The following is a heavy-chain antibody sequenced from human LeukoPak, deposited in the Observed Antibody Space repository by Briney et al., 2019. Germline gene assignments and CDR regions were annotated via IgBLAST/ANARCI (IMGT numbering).Heavy chain of an antibody. D-gene: IGHD6-19*01. CDR3: ARGSHPVTGTLGGYFDP. CDR1: SYSINSNYY. CDR2: IYHTGST. Sequence: SETLSLICSVSSYSINSNYYWAWIRPSPGKGLEGIGSIYHTGSTYYNPSLKSQVTISLDASNKQSSLRLSSVTAADTAVYYCARGSHPVTGTLGGYFDPWGQGTLVTVSS. J-gene: IGHJ4*02. V-gene: IGHV4-38-2*02.